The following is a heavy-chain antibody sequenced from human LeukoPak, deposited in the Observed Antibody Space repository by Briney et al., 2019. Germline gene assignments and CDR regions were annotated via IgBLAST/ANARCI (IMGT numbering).Heavy chain of an antibody. CDR1: GFTFDDYA. D-gene: IGHD1-26*01. CDR3: AKEDYSGFDY. Sequence: PGGSLRLSCAASGFTFDDYAMHWVRQAPGKGLEWVSGISWNSGSIGYADSVKGRFTISRDNAKNSLYLQMNSLRAEDTALYYCAKEDYSGFDYWGQGTLVTVSS. J-gene: IGHJ4*02. CDR2: ISWNSGSI. V-gene: IGHV3-9*01.